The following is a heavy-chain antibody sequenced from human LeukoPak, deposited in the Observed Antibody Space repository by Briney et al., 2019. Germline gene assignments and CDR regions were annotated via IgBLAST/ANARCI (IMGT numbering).Heavy chain of an antibody. CDR2: VYYSGST. J-gene: IGHJ4*02. D-gene: IGHD1-1*01. Sequence: SETLSLTCTVSGGSISSGGYYWSWIRQHPGKGLEWIGSVYYSGSTNYSPSLQGRVIISLDTSRNQFSLKLSSVTAADTAVYYCASGDNDPLFDYWGQGALVTVSS. V-gene: IGHV4-31*03. CDR1: GGSISSGGYY. CDR3: ASGDNDPLFDY.